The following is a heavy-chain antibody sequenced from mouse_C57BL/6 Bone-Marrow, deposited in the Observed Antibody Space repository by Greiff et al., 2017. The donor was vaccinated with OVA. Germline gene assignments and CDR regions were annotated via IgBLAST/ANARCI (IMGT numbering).Heavy chain of an antibody. J-gene: IGHJ4*01. CDR1: GFTFSSYA. CDR2: ISSGGDYI. D-gene: IGHD2-14*01. Sequence: EVKLMESGEGLVKPGGSLKLSCAASGFTFSSYAMSWVRQTPEKRLEWVAYISSGGDYIYYADTVKGRFTISRDNARNTLYLQMSSLKSEDTAMYYCTRDEKYEYYYAMDYWGQGTSVTVSS. CDR3: TRDEKYEYYYAMDY. V-gene: IGHV5-9-1*02.